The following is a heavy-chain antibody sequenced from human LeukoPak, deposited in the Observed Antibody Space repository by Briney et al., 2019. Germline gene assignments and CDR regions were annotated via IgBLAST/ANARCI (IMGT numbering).Heavy chain of an antibody. CDR3: ARAYSSGWSYYYYMYV. CDR1: GYTFTSYD. V-gene: IGHV1-8*01. CDR2: MNPNSGNT. J-gene: IGHJ6*03. Sequence: ASVKVSCKASGYTFTSYDINWVRQATGQGLEWMGWMNPNSGNTGYAQKFQGRVTMTRNTSISTAYMELSSLRSEDTAVYYCARAYSSGWSYYYYMYVWGKGTTVTVSS. D-gene: IGHD6-19*01.